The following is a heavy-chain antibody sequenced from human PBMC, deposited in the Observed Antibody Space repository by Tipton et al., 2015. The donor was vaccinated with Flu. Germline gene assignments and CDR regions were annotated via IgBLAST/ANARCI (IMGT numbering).Heavy chain of an antibody. D-gene: IGHD5-12*01. CDR3: ARRDSGYDPEGY. Sequence: TLSPTCTVSGGSISSYYWSWIRQPPGKGLEWIGYIYYSGSTNYNPSLKSRVTISVDTSKNQFSLKLSSVTAADTAVYYCARRDSGYDPEGYWGQGTLVTVSS. CDR1: GGSISSYY. V-gene: IGHV4-59*01. J-gene: IGHJ4*02. CDR2: IYYSGST.